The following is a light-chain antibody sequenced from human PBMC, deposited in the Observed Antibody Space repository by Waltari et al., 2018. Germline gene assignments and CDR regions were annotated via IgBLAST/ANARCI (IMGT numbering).Light chain of an antibody. CDR2: GAS. CDR1: QNINTY. CDR3: QQSNSGPWT. J-gene: IGKJ1*01. V-gene: IGKV1-39*01. Sequence: DIQMTQSPSSLSASVVDRVTIPCRASQNINTYLNWYQQKPGKAPKLLINGASRLQSGVPSRFSGSGSGTDFTLTINSLQVEDFATYYCQQSNSGPWTFGQGTK.